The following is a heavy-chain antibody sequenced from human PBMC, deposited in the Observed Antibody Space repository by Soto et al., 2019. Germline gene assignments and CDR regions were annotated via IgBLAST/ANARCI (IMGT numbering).Heavy chain of an antibody. CDR3: ARETAYDFWSGYFLGDAFDI. CDR2: IYYSGST. V-gene: IGHV4-31*03. CDR1: GGSISSGGYY. D-gene: IGHD3-3*01. J-gene: IGHJ3*02. Sequence: TLSLTCTVSGGSISSGGYYWSWIRQHPGKGLEWIGYIYYSGSTYYNPSPKSRVTISVDTSKNQFSLKLSSVTAADTAVCYCARETAYDFWSGYFLGDAFDIWGQGTMVTVSS.